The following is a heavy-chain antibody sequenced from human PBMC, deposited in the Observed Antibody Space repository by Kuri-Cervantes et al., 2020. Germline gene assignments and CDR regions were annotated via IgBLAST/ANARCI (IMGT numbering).Heavy chain of an antibody. J-gene: IGHJ5*02. Sequence: GGSLRLSCEASGFTFSSYAMSWVRQAPGKGLEWVSAISGSGGSTYYADSVKGRFTISRDNSKNTLYLQMNSLRTEETALYYCAKDRSKLWFGELVFDPWGQGTLVTVSS. CDR2: ISGSGGST. CDR1: GFTFSSYA. V-gene: IGHV3-23*01. CDR3: AKDRSKLWFGELVFDP. D-gene: IGHD3-10*01.